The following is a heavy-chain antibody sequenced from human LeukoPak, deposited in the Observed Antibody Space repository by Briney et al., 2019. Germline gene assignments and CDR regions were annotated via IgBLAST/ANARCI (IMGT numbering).Heavy chain of an antibody. J-gene: IGHJ4*02. CDR3: AKGPMIVVSYFDY. V-gene: IGHV3-23*01. D-gene: IGHD3-22*01. Sequence: GGSLRLSCAASGFTFSSYAMSWVRQAPGKGLEWVSAISGSGGSTYYADSVKGRFTISRDNSKNTLYPQMNSLRAEDTAVYYCAKGPMIVVSYFDYWGQGTLVTVSS. CDR2: ISGSGGST. CDR1: GFTFSSYA.